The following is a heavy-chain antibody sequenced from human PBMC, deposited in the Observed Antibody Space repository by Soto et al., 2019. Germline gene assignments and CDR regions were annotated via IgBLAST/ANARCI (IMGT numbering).Heavy chain of an antibody. CDR3: ARLQPAAGDNDLTFDY. V-gene: IGHV5-10-1*01. D-gene: IGHD6-13*01. CDR2: IDPSDSYT. J-gene: IGHJ4*02. CDR1: GYSFTSYW. Sequence: EVQLVQSGAEVKKPGESLRISCKGSGYSFTSYWISWVRQMPGKGLEWMGRIDPSDSYTNYSPSFQGHVTISADKSISTAYLQWCSLTASDTAVYYCARLQPAAGDNDLTFDYWGQGTLVTVSS.